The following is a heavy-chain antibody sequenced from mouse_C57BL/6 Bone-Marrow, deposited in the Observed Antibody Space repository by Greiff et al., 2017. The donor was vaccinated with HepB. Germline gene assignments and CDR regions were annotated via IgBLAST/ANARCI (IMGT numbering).Heavy chain of an antibody. D-gene: IGHD2-4*01. CDR3: ARLITAWFAY. CDR2: ISNGGGST. CDR1: GFTFSDYY. J-gene: IGHJ3*01. V-gene: IGHV5-12*01. Sequence: DVKLVESGGGLVQPGGSLKLSCAASGFTFSDYYMYWVRQTPEKRLEWVAYISNGGGSTYYPDTVKGRFTISRDNAKNTLYLQMSRLKSEDTAMYYCARLITAWFAYWGQGTLVTVSA.